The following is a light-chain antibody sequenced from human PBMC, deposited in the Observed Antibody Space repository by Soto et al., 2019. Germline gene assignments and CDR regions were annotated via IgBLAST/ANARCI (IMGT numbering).Light chain of an antibody. CDR2: AAS. CDR1: QAISNW. V-gene: IGKV1-12*01. J-gene: IGKJ4*01. CDR3: QQTNGFPLA. Sequence: DIQMTQSPSSVSASIGDRVTITCRASQAISNWLAWYQQKPGKAPNVLIYAASTLQSGVPSRFSGSGSGTDFSLTISSLQPEDFATYYCQQTNGFPLAFGDGTTVEIK.